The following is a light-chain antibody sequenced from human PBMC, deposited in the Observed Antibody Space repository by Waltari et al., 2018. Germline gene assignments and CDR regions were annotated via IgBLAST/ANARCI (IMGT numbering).Light chain of an antibody. J-gene: IGKJ2*01. CDR1: QSVRNY. CDR3: QQRKNWPRT. CDR2: DAS. V-gene: IGKV3-11*01. Sequence: EIVLTQSPATLSLSPGDRATLSCRASQSVRNYLAWYQQKPGQAPRLLIYDASNRATGIPARFSGSGSETDFTLTISSLEPEDFAVYHCQQRKNWPRTFGQGTKLEI.